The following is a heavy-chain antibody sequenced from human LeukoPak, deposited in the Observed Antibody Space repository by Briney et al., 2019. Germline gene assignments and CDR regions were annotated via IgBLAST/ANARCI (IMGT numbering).Heavy chain of an antibody. CDR1: GYTLTELS. V-gene: IGHV1-24*01. CDR2: FDPEDGET. D-gene: IGHD3-10*01. CDR3: ATGGSGSYTANYYFDY. Sequence: GASVKVSCKVSGYTLTELSMHWVRQAPGKGLEWMGGFDPEDGETIYAQKFQGRVTMTEDTSTDTAYMELSSLRSEDTAVYYCATGGSGSYTANYYFDYWGQGTLVTVSS. J-gene: IGHJ4*02.